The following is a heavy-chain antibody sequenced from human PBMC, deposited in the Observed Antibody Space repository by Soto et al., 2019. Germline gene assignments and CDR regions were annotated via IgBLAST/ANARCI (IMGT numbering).Heavy chain of an antibody. CDR2: VSHDGRNT. CDR3: AKGGRQWLVTSDFNY. J-gene: IGHJ4*02. Sequence: PGGSMRLPSAAFGLTFRDYAMHWVRQAPGKGLEWVAVVSHDGRNTHYADSVKGRFTNSRDSSKNTVSLEMTSLRAEDTAVYYCAKGGRQWLVTSDFNYWGEGVLVTVPS. V-gene: IGHV3-30*04. CDR1: GLTFRDYA. D-gene: IGHD6-19*01.